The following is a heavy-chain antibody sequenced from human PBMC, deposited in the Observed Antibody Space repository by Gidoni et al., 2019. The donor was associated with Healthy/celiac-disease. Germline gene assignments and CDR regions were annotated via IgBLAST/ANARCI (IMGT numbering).Heavy chain of an antibody. CDR2: ISYDGSNK. J-gene: IGHJ6*02. CDR1: GFTFRSYG. V-gene: IGHV3-30*18. D-gene: IGHD3-3*01. Sequence: QVQLVESGGGVVQPGRSLRLSCAASGFTFRSYGMHWVRQAPGKGLEWVTVISYDGSNKYYADSVKGRFTISRDNSKNTLYLQMNSLRAEDTAVYYCAKEVGRFLEWLLEVYYYYGMDVWGQGTTVTVSS. CDR3: AKEVGRFLEWLLEVYYYYGMDV.